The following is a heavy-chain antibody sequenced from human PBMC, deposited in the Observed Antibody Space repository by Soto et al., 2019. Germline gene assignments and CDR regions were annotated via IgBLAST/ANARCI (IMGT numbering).Heavy chain of an antibody. CDR1: SGSISSSNW. CDR3: ARGYCSSTSCYYYYMDV. J-gene: IGHJ6*03. Sequence: SETLSLTCAVSSGSISSSNWWRWVRKPPGKGLEWIGEIYHSGSTNYNPSLKSRVTISVDKSKNQFSLKLSSVTAADTAVYYCARGYCSSTSCYYYYMDVWGKGTTVTVSS. D-gene: IGHD2-2*01. CDR2: IYHSGST. V-gene: IGHV4-4*02.